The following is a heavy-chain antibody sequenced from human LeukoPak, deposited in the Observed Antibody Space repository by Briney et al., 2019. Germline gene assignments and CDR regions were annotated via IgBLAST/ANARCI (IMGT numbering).Heavy chain of an antibody. CDR3: TRRGLEEAAAAEGTYYYYYMDV. J-gene: IGHJ6*03. CDR2: IRSKANSYAT. CDR1: GFTFSGSA. Sequence: GGSLRLSCAASGFTFSGSAMHWVRQASGKGLEWVGRIRSKANSYATAYAASVKGRFTISRDDSKNTAYLQMNSLKTEDTAVYYCTRRGLEEAAAAEGTYYYYYMDVWGKGTTVTVSS. V-gene: IGHV3-73*01. D-gene: IGHD6-13*01.